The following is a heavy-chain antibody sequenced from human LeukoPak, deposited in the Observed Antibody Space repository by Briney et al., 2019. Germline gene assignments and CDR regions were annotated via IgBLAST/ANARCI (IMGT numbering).Heavy chain of an antibody. Sequence: SETLSLTCTVSGGSISSYYWSWIRQPPGKGLEWVGYIYYSGSTNYNPSLKSRVTISVDTSKNQFSLKLSSVTAADTAVYYCASNSGYSSGWYDVWGQGTLVTVSS. J-gene: IGHJ4*02. CDR3: ASNSGYSSGWYDV. CDR2: IYYSGST. D-gene: IGHD6-19*01. CDR1: GGSISSYY. V-gene: IGHV4-59*08.